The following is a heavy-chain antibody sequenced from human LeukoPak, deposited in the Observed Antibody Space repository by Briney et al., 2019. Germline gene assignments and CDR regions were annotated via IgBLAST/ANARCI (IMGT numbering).Heavy chain of an antibody. CDR3: AKDSDGYSSSPIDY. J-gene: IGHJ4*02. Sequence: GGSLRLSCAASGFTFDDYAMHWVRQAPGKGLEWVSGISWNSGSIGYADSVKGRFTISRDNAKNSLYLQTNSLRAEDTALYYCAKDSDGYSSSPIDYWGQGTLVTVSS. CDR1: GFTFDDYA. V-gene: IGHV3-9*01. D-gene: IGHD6-13*01. CDR2: ISWNSGSI.